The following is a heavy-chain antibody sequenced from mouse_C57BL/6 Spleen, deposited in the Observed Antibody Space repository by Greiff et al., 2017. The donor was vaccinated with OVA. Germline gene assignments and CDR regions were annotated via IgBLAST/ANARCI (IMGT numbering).Heavy chain of an antibody. CDR3: TRGGTTVVATDYYAMDY. CDR2: IHPNSGST. D-gene: IGHD1-1*01. V-gene: IGHV1-64*01. J-gene: IGHJ4*01. CDR1: GYTFTSYW. Sequence: VQLQQPGAELVKPGDSVKLSCTASGYTFTSYWMHWVQQRPGQGLEWIGMIHPNSGSTNYNEKFKSKATLTVDKSTSTSYMQLSSLTSEDSAVYYCTRGGTTVVATDYYAMDYWGQGTSVTVSS.